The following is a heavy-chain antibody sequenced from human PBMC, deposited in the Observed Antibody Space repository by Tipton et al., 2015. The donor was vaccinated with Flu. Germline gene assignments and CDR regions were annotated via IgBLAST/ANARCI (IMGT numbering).Heavy chain of an antibody. CDR3: AREKDSSGSEYFQH. D-gene: IGHD6-19*01. CDR1: GASVSNYY. CDR2: IYNNQNI. J-gene: IGHJ1*01. V-gene: IGHV4-59*02. Sequence: TLSLTCAVSGASVSNYYWSWIRQPPGKGLEWIAYIYNNQNIKYNPSLKSRVTITVDTSKNHLSLRLTSVTAADTAIYYCAREKDSSGSEYFQHWGQGTLVTVSS.